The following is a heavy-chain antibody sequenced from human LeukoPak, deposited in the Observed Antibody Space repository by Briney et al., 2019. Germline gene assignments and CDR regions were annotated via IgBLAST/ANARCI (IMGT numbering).Heavy chain of an antibody. CDR2: ISSSGLTI. CDR3: ARESYGYGPAPFDF. V-gene: IGHV3-48*03. CDR1: GFAFSNYE. Sequence: PGGSLRLSCATSGFAFSNYEFNWVRQAPGKGLEWISYISSSGLTIYYTDSVKGRFTISRDNAKNSLYLQMISLRVEDTAVYYCARESYGYGPAPFDFWGQGTLVTVSS. D-gene: IGHD3-16*01. J-gene: IGHJ4*02.